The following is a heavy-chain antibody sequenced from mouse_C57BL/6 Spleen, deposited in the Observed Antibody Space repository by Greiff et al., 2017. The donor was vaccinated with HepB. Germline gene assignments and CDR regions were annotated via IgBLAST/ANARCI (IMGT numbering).Heavy chain of an antibody. V-gene: IGHV5-4*03. Sequence: EVKLMESGGGLVKPGGSLKLSCAASGLTFSSYAMSWVRQTPEKRLEWVATISDGGSYTYYPDNVKGRFTISRDNAKNNLYLQMSHLKSEDTAMYYCARVDSSGYVDYFDYWGQGTTLTVSS. CDR1: GLTFSSYA. CDR3: ARVDSSGYVDYFDY. J-gene: IGHJ2*01. CDR2: ISDGGSYT. D-gene: IGHD3-2*02.